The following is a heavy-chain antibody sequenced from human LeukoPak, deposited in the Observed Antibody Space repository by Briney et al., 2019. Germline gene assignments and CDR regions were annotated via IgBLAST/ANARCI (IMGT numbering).Heavy chain of an antibody. CDR3: ARAHYDSSGDYLSNYFDY. V-gene: IGHV4-59*01. D-gene: IGHD3-22*01. CDR2: IYYSGST. CDR1: GGSISSYY. J-gene: IGHJ4*02. Sequence: TSETLSLTCTVSGGSISSYYWSWIRQPPGNGLEWIGYIYYSGSTNYNPSLKSRVTISVDTSKNQFSLKLSSVTAADTAVCYCARAHYDSSGDYLSNYFDYWGQGTLVTVSS.